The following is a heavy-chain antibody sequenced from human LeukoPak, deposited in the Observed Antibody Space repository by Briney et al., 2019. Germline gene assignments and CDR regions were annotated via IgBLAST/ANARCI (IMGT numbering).Heavy chain of an antibody. CDR3: VRGGRTTWHGMDV. D-gene: IGHD4-17*01. CDR2: IWYDGSNK. J-gene: IGHJ6*02. CDR1: GFTFSSYG. Sequence: GGSLRLSCAASGFTFSSYGMHWVRQAPGKGLEWVAVIWYDGSNKNYADSVKGRFTISRDNSKNTLYLQMNSLRAEDTAVYYCVRGGRTTWHGMDVWGQGTTVTVSS. V-gene: IGHV3-33*01.